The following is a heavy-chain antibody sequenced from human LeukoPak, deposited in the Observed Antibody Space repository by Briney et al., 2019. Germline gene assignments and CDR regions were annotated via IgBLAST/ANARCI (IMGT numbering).Heavy chain of an antibody. CDR3: ARSNYYDSSGYLYYYYYYMDV. V-gene: IGHV4-39*07. D-gene: IGHD3-22*01. CDR1: GGSISSSSYY. CDR2: IYYSGST. J-gene: IGHJ6*03. Sequence: PSETLSLTCTVSGGSISSSSYYWGWIRQPPGKGLEWIGSIYYSGSTYYNPSLKSRVTISVDTSKNQFSLKLSSVTAADTAVYYCARSNYYDSSGYLYYYYYYMDVWGKGTTVTVSS.